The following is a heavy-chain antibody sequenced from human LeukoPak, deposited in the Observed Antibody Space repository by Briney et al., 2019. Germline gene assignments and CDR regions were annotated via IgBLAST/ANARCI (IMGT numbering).Heavy chain of an antibody. D-gene: IGHD2-15*01. J-gene: IGHJ3*02. V-gene: IGHV3-33*01. CDR3: ARGDIVVPPPDAFDI. Sequence: GGSLRLSCAASGFTFSSYGMHWVRQAPGKGLEWVAVIWYDGSNKYYADSVKGRFTISRDNSKNTLYLQMNSLRAEDTAVYYCARGDIVVPPPDAFDIWGQGTMVTVSS. CDR1: GFTFSSYG. CDR2: IWYDGSNK.